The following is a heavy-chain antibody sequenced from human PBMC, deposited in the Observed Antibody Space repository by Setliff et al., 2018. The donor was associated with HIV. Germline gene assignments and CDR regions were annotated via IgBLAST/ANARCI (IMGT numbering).Heavy chain of an antibody. D-gene: IGHD6-19*01. CDR3: ARDSGMAVVGTWRRLDP. V-gene: IGHV1-18*01. CDR1: GGTFSSYV. Sequence: ASVKVSCKASGGTFSSYVISWVRQAPGQGLEWVGYISGYNGNTKYAQNVQGRVTMTTDTSTSTAHMELRNLRSDDTAVYYCARDSGMAVVGTWRRLDPWGQGTLVTVSS. J-gene: IGHJ5*02. CDR2: ISGYNGNT.